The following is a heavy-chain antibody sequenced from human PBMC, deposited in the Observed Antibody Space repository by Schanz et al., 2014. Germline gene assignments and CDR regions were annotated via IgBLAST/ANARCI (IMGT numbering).Heavy chain of an antibody. J-gene: IGHJ4*02. V-gene: IGHV3-23*01. CDR1: GFTFSSYA. CDR2: ISGSGGTI. Sequence: EVQLLESGGGLVQPGGSLRLSCLASGFTFSSYAMSWVRQAPGKGLEWVSAISGSGGTIYYADSVKGRFTISRDNAKNSLYLEMNSRRAEDAALYYGARDRRNADSDDWGQGTLVTVSS. D-gene: IGHD1-1*01. CDR3: ARDRRNADSDD.